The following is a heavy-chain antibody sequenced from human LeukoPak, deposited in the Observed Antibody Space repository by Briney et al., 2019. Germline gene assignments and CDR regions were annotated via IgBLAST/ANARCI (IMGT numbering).Heavy chain of an antibody. V-gene: IGHV3-21*01. J-gene: IGHJ4*02. D-gene: IGHD4-17*01. CDR3: AGRDYGDYFFDS. CDR1: GFTFTTFN. CDR2: ISSSSDYI. Sequence: PWGSLRLSCAASGFTFTTFNMNWVRQSPGKGLEWVSCISSSSDYIYYADSVKGRFTISRDNSRNSLYLQMNSLRAEDTAVYYCAGRDYGDYFFDSWGQGTLVTVSS.